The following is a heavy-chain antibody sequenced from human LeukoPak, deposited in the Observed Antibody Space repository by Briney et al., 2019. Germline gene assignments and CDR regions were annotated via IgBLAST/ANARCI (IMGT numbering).Heavy chain of an antibody. J-gene: IGHJ4*02. CDR2: ISSSGSTI. CDR3: SRDFNGRNDF. V-gene: IGHV3-48*03. CDR1: GFTFSSYE. D-gene: IGHD1-14*01. Sequence: GGSLRLSCAASGFTFSSYEMNWVRQAPGKGLEWVSYISSSGSTIYYADSVKGRFTISRDNAKNSLYLQMNSLRAEDTSVYYCSRDFNGRNDFWGQGTLVTVSS.